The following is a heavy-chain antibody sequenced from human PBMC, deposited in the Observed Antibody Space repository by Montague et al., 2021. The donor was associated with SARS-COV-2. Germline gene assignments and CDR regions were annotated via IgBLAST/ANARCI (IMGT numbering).Heavy chain of an antibody. J-gene: IGHJ5*02. Sequence: SETLSLTCTVSGGSISSSSYYWGWIRQPPGKGLEWIGNIYYSGSTYYNPSLKSRVTISVDTSKNQFSLKLSSVTAADTAVYYCARQGDQLLLEYWFDPWGQGTLVTVSS. CDR3: ARQGDQLLLEYWFDP. V-gene: IGHV4-39*01. D-gene: IGHD2-2*01. CDR2: IYYSGST. CDR1: GGSISSSSYY.